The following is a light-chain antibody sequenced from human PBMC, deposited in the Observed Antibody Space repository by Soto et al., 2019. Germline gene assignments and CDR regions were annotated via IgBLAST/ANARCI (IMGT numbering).Light chain of an antibody. Sequence: QSALTQPPSASGSPGPSVTISCTGTSSDVGGYNYVSWYQQHPGKAPKLMIYEVSKRPSGVPDRFSGSKSGNTASLTVSGLQAEDEADYYCTSYAGSNNFFYVFGTGTKLTVL. J-gene: IGLJ1*01. V-gene: IGLV2-8*01. CDR2: EVS. CDR3: TSYAGSNNFFYV. CDR1: SSDVGGYNY.